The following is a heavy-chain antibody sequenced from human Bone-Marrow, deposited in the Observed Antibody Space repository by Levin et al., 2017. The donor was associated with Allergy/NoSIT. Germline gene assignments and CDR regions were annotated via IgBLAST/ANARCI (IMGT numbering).Heavy chain of an antibody. CDR2: IYSGGST. CDR3: ARGPRFGTIRVLGFDI. J-gene: IGHJ3*02. CDR1: GFTVSSNY. Sequence: GESLKISCAASGFTVSSNYITWVRQAPGKGLEWVSIIYSGGSTYYADSVKDRFTLSRDNSKNTVYLQMNSLRVEDTAVHYCARGPRFGTIRVLGFDIWGQGTMVTISS. D-gene: IGHD3-10*01. V-gene: IGHV3-66*01.